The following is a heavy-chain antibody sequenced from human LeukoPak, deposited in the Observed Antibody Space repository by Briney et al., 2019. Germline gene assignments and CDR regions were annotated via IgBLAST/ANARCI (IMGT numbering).Heavy chain of an antibody. V-gene: IGHV3-23*01. CDR3: AKDGLYYYDSSGYYRFDY. D-gene: IGHD3-22*01. Sequence: PGGSLRLSCAASGFYAMSWVRQAPGKGLEWVSAISGSGGSTYYADSVKGRFTISRDNSKNTLYLQMNSLRAEDTAVYYCAKDGLYYYDSSGYYRFDYWGQGTLVTVS. CDR1: GFYA. CDR2: ISGSGGST. J-gene: IGHJ4*02.